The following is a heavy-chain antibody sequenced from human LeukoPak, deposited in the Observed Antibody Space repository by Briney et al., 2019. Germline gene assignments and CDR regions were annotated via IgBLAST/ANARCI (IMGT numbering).Heavy chain of an antibody. Sequence: ASVKVSCKASGYTFTSYGISWVRQAPGQGLEWMGWISAYNGNANYAQKLQGRVTMTTDTSTSTAYMELRSLRSDDTAVYYCARELVTTVTTVDAFDIWGQGTMATVSS. CDR2: ISAYNGNA. J-gene: IGHJ3*02. D-gene: IGHD4-17*01. V-gene: IGHV1-18*01. CDR3: ARELVTTVTTVDAFDI. CDR1: GYTFTSYG.